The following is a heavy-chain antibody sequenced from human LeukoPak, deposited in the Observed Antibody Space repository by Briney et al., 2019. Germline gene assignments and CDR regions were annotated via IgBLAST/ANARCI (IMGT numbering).Heavy chain of an antibody. D-gene: IGHD2-2*01. Sequence: GGSLRLSCAASGFTFSSYWMSWVRQAPGKGLEWVANIKLDGSEKYYVDSVKGRFTISRDNAKNSLYLQMNSLRAEDTAVYYCARDGSGYCSSTSCYQFHNYYYGMDVWGQGTTVTVSS. CDR1: GFTFSSYW. V-gene: IGHV3-7*01. CDR3: ARDGSGYCSSTSCYQFHNYYYGMDV. J-gene: IGHJ6*02. CDR2: IKLDGSEK.